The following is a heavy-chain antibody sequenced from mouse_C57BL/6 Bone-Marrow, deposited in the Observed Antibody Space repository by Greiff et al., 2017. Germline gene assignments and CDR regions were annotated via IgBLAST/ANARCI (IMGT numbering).Heavy chain of an antibody. J-gene: IGHJ2*01. D-gene: IGHD2-3*01. CDR3: ARGWLLHYFDY. CDR2: IAPSDSYT. V-gene: IGHV1-50*01. Sequence: QVQLQQPGAELVKPGASVKLSCKASGYTFTSYWMQWVKQRPGQGLEWIGEIAPSDSYTNYTQKLKGKVTWTVDTSYSTTYMQLSSLTSEDSAVYYCARGWLLHYFDYWGQGTTLTVSS. CDR1: GYTFTSYW.